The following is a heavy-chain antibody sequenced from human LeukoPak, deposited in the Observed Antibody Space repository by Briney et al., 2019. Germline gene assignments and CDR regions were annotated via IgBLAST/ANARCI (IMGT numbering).Heavy chain of an antibody. J-gene: IGHJ4*02. Sequence: GGSLRLSCAASGFTFSTYAMGWVRQAPGKGLEWVSGIRGSGDNTYYADSVKGRFTISRDNSKSTLYLQMNSLRAEDTAVYYCAKDRGNWVYCFDNWGQGTLVTVSS. CDR2: IRGSGDNT. V-gene: IGHV3-23*01. D-gene: IGHD7-27*01. CDR3: AKDRGNWVYCFDN. CDR1: GFTFSTYA.